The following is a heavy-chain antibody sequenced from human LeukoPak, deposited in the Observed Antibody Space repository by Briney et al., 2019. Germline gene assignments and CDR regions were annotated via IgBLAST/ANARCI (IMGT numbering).Heavy chain of an antibody. V-gene: IGHV3-53*01. CDR2: IYSGGST. CDR3: ARDYVWGSYRHFDY. Sequence: GGSLRLSCAASGFTVSSNYMSWVRQAPGKGLEWVSVIYSGGSTYYADSVKGRFTISRDNAKNSLYLQMNSLRAEDTAVYYCARDYVWGSYRHFDYWGQGTLVTVSS. D-gene: IGHD3-16*02. J-gene: IGHJ4*02. CDR1: GFTVSSNY.